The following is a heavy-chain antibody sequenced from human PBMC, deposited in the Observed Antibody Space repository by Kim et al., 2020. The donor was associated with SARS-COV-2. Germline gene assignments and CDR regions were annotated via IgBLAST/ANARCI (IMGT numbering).Heavy chain of an antibody. J-gene: IGHJ4*02. V-gene: IGHV3-21*01. CDR2: ISSSSSYI. D-gene: IGHD3-22*01. CDR3: ARDSRSYSSGYYFYC. Sequence: GGSLRLSCAASGFTFSSYSMNWVRQAPGKGLEWVSSISSSSSYIYYADSVKGRFTISRDNAKNSLYLQMNSLRAEDTAVYYCARDSRSYSSGYYFYCWGQGTLVTVSS. CDR1: GFTFSSYS.